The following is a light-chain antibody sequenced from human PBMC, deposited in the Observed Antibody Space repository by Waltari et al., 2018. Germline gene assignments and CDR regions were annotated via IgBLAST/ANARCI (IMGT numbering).Light chain of an antibody. V-gene: IGLV1-44*01. Sequence: QSALTQEASVSGTIGQKVTLSCTGNINNVGSYAVGWYQQISHGAPTTVMFGNSLPSGIPDRFSGSKSGTTASLTVSGLQPEDEADYYCSTWDSSLSAVIFGGGTKLTVL. J-gene: IGLJ2*01. CDR3: STWDSSLSAVI. CDR2: GNS. CDR1: INNVGSYA.